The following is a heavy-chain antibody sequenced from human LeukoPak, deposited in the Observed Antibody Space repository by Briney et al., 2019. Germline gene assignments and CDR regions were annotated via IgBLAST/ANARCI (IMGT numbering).Heavy chain of an antibody. CDR2: IDSRGST. Sequence: PSETLSLTCTVSGGSTSSGTNFWTWIRQPAGKGLEWIGRIDSRGSTYYNPSLRSRITISLDTSKNQFSLTLSSVTAADTAMYYCARGNGGNSEFDYWGQGTLVTVSS. CDR1: GGSTSSGTNF. J-gene: IGHJ4*02. D-gene: IGHD4-23*01. CDR3: ARGNGGNSEFDY. V-gene: IGHV4-61*02.